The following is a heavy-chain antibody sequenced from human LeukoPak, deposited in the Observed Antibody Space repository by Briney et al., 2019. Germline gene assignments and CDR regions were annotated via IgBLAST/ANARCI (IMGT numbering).Heavy chain of an antibody. CDR1: GYTFTGYY. J-gene: IGHJ4*02. CDR2: INPNSGGT. CDR3: ARGPNWNCGEFDY. V-gene: IGHV1-2*02. D-gene: IGHD1-7*01. Sequence: ASVKVSCKASGYTFTGYYMHWVRQAPGQGLEWMGWINPNSGGTNYAQKFQGRVTMTRDTSISTAYMELSRLRSDDTAVYYCARGPNWNCGEFDYWGQGTLVTVSS.